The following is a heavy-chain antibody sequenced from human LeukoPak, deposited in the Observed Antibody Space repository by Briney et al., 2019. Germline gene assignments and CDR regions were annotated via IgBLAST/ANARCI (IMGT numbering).Heavy chain of an antibody. V-gene: IGHV1-18*01. D-gene: IGHD1-7*01. J-gene: IGHJ3*02. Sequence: ASVKVSCKASGYTFTSYGISWVRQAPGQGLEWMGWISAYNGNTNYAQKLQGRVTMTTDTSTSTAYMELRSLRSDDTAVYYCARFFGSRKSNWNFWAHETLEAADAFDIWGQGTMVTVSS. CDR2: ISAYNGNT. CDR3: ARFFGSRKSNWNFWAHETLEAADAFDI. CDR1: GYTFTSYG.